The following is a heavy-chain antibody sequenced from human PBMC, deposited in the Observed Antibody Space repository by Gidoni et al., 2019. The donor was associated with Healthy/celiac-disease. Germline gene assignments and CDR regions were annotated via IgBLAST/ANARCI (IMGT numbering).Heavy chain of an antibody. Sequence: QITLKESGPPLVNPTQTLTLTCTFSGLSLSTSGVGVGWIRQPPGKALEWLALIYWDDDKRYSPSLKSRLTITKDTSKNQVVLTMTNMDPVDTATYYCAHELTTRNYYDSSYFDYWGQGTLVTVSS. J-gene: IGHJ4*02. CDR3: AHELTTRNYYDSSYFDY. CDR2: IYWDDDK. D-gene: IGHD3-22*01. V-gene: IGHV2-5*02. CDR1: GLSLSTSGVG.